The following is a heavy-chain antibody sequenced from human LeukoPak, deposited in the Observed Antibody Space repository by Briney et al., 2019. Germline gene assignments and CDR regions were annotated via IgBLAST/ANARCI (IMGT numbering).Heavy chain of an antibody. V-gene: IGHV4-59*01. D-gene: IGHD3-10*01. J-gene: IGHJ4*02. CDR2: IYYSGSP. Sequence: PSETLSLTCTVSSGSISSYYWSWIRQPPGKGLEWIGYIYYSGSPNHNPSLKSRVTISVDTSKNQFSLRLSSVTAADTAVYFCAGGSTMIRGAADYWGQGTLVTVSS. CDR1: SGSISSYY. CDR3: AGGSTMIRGAADY.